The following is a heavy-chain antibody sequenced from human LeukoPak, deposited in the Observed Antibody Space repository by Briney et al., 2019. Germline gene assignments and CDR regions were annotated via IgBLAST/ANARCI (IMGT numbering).Heavy chain of an antibody. D-gene: IGHD6-13*01. CDR3: ASPEYSSSWYYFDY. CDR1: GFTFSSYA. J-gene: IGHJ4*02. V-gene: IGHV3-30-3*01. CDR2: ISYDGSNK. Sequence: EGSLRLSCAASGFTFSSYAMHWVRQAPGKGLEWVAVISYDGSNKYYADSVKGRFTISRDNSKNTLYPQMNSLRAEDTAVYYCASPEYSSSWYYFDYWGQGTLVTVSS.